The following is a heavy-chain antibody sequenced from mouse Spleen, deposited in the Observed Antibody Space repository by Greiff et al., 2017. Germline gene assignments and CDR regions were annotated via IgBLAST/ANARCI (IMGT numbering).Heavy chain of an antibody. D-gene: IGHD2-4*01. CDR2: IWSDGST. CDR3: ARHHMISYAMDY. CDR1: GFSLTSYG. Sequence: VQLQQSGPDLVAPSQSLSITCTVSGFSLTSYGVHWVRQPPGKGLEWLVVIWSDGSTTYNSALKSRLSISKDNSKSQVFLKMNSLQTDDTAMYYCARHHMISYAMDYWGQGTSVTVSS. V-gene: IGHV2-6-2*01. J-gene: IGHJ4*01.